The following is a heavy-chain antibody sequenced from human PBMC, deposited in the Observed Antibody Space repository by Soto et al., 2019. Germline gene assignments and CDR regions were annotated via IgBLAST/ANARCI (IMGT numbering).Heavy chain of an antibody. V-gene: IGHV4-39*01. J-gene: IGHJ5*02. Sequence: IXNXSCYCGCIRQPXGKGLELIGTVYFDGTTFYNKSLKSRLIIYVDTSKNKFSLSLTSVNSAHTAFYYCARHGSSWGQGTLVTVSS. CDR1: IXNXSCY. CDR2: VYFDGTT. CDR3: ARHGSS.